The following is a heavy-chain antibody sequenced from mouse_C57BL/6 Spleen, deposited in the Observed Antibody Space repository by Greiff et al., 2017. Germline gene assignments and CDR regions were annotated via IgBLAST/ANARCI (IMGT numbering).Heavy chain of an antibody. V-gene: IGHV1-18*01. D-gene: IGHD3-1*01. CDR2: MHPNNGGT. Sequence: VHVKQSGPELVKPGASVKIPCKASGYTITDYNMDWVKQIHGKSLEWIGDMHPNNGGTIYNQKFKGTATLTVDKSSSTAYMELRSLTSEDTAVYFCARSEQPLYAMDYWGQGTSVTVSS. CDR1: GYTITDYN. CDR3: ARSEQPLYAMDY. J-gene: IGHJ4*01.